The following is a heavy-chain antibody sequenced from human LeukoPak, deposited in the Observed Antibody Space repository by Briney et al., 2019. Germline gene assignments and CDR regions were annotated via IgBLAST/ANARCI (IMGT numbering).Heavy chain of an antibody. CDR1: GFTFSSYS. D-gene: IGHD3-22*01. V-gene: IGHV3-21*01. J-gene: IGHJ4*02. Sequence: KLGGSLRLSCAASGFTFSSYSMNWVRQAPGKGLEWVSSISSSSSYIYYADSVKGRFTISRDNAKNSLYLQMNSLRAEDTAVYYCARERDDSSGYYYPHWGQGTLVTVSS. CDR3: ARERDDSSGYYYPH. CDR2: ISSSSSYI.